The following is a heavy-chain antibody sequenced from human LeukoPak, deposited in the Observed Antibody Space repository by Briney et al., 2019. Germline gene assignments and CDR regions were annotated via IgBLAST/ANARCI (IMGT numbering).Heavy chain of an antibody. CDR2: INHSGST. V-gene: IGHV4-34*01. Sequence: PSETLSLTCAVYGGSFSIYYWSWIRQPPGKGLEWLGEINHSGSTNYNPSLKSRVTISVDTSKNQFSLTLSSVTAADTAVYYCARHFTIFGVVDWFAPWGQGTLVTVSS. CDR1: GGSFSIYY. CDR3: ARHFTIFGVVDWFAP. J-gene: IGHJ5*02. D-gene: IGHD3-3*01.